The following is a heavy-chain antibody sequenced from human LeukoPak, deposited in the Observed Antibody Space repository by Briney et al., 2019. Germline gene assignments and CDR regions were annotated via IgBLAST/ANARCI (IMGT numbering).Heavy chain of an antibody. V-gene: IGHV3-48*03. J-gene: IGHJ5*02. CDR2: ISSSGSTI. CDR1: GFTFSSYE. CDR3: ARGKERRKGFDP. Sequence: GGSLRLSCAASGFTFSSYEMNWVRQAPGKGLEWVSYISSSGSTIYYADSVEGRFTISRDNAKNSLYLQMNSLRAEDTAVYYCARGKERRKGFDPWGQGTLVTVSS.